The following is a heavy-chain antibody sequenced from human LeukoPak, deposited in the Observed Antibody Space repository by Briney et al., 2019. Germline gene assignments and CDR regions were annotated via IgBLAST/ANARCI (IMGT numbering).Heavy chain of an antibody. Sequence: SVKVSCKASGGTFSSYAISWVRQAPGQGLEWMGGIIPIFGTANYAQKFQGRVTITADESTSTAYMELSSLRSEDTAVYYCARQGRPTISFDYWGQGTLVTVSS. J-gene: IGHJ4*02. D-gene: IGHD5-24*01. CDR2: IIPIFGTA. CDR3: ARQGRPTISFDY. V-gene: IGHV1-69*13. CDR1: GGTFSSYA.